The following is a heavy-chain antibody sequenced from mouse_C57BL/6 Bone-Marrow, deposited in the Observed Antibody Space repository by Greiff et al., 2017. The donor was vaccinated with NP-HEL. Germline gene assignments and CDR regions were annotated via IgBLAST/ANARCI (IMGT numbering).Heavy chain of an antibody. V-gene: IGHV7-1*01. J-gene: IGHJ1*03. CDR1: WFPFRDFS. CDR2: SSHHSHAYTT. CDR3: ARDALDWYFDV. Sequence: EVQVVESGGGFFPSGRSLRLSCATSWFPFRDFSMELFLPSPGPCLECLASSSHHSHAYTTEYSASVKGRFIVSRDTSQSILYLQMNALRAEDTAIYYCARDALDWYFDVWGTGTTVTVSS.